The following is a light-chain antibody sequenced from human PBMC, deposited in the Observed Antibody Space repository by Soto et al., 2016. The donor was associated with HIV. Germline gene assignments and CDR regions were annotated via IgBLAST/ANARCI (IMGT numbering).Light chain of an antibody. CDR1: QSISSW. J-gene: IGKJ1*01. Sequence: DIQMTQSPSTLPASVGDRVTITCRASQSISSWVAWYQQKPGKAPNLLIYKASNLESGVPSRFSGGGSGTEFTLTISSLQPDDFATYYCQQYQPEEGTFGQGTTVEIK. CDR3: QQYQPEEGT. CDR2: KAS. V-gene: IGKV1-5*03.